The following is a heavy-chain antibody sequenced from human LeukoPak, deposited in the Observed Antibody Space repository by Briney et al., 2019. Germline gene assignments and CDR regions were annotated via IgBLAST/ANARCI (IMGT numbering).Heavy chain of an antibody. J-gene: IGHJ6*03. CDR1: GFTFSSYG. D-gene: IGHD3-3*01. V-gene: IGHV3-21*01. CDR3: ARVGFGVVIRYYYYMDV. Sequence: GGSLRLSCAASGFTFSSYGMHWVRQAPGKGLEWVSSISSSSSYIYYADSVKGRFTISRDNAKNSLYLQMNSLRAEDTAVYYCARVGFGVVIRYYYYMDVWGKGTTVTVSS. CDR2: ISSSSSYI.